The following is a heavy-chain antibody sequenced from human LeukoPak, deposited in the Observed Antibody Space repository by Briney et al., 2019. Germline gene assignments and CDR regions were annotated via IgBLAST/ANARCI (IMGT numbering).Heavy chain of an antibody. Sequence: PGGSLRLSCAASGFTFSTHSMNWVRQAPGKGLEWVSYISHSGNDIYYGESVRGRFTISRDNAKNSLYLQMHTLSAEDTAVYYCEGDGTGVLPGDAFDIWSQGTMVTVSS. J-gene: IGHJ3*02. CDR2: ISHSGNDI. CDR1: GFTFSTHS. D-gene: IGHD3-10*01. V-gene: IGHV3-21*05. CDR3: EGDGTGVLPGDAFDI.